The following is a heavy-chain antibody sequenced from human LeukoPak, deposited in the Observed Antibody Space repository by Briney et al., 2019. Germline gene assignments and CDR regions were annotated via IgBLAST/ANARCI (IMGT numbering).Heavy chain of an antibody. Sequence: GGSLRLSCAGSGFPFSSHGMNWVRQAPGKGLEWVPGISPGGGPTYYADSVRGRFSISRDDLKNTLYLQMENLRAEDTAVYYCAKDGAWLRFDDWGQGILVTVSS. CDR1: GFPFSSHG. J-gene: IGHJ4*02. CDR2: ISPGGGPT. CDR3: AKDGAWLRFDD. D-gene: IGHD5-12*01. V-gene: IGHV3-23*01.